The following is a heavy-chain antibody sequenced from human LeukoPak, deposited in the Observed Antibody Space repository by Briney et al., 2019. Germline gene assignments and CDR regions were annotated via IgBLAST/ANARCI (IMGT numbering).Heavy chain of an antibody. CDR1: GGTFSSYA. CDR3: ARDSPSLGGSGSYGY. Sequence: ASVKVSCKASGGTFSSYAISWVRQAPGQGREWMGRIIPILGIANYAQKFQGRVTITADKSTSTAYMELSSLRSEDTAVYYCARDSPSLGGSGSYGYWGQGTLVTVSS. J-gene: IGHJ4*02. V-gene: IGHV1-69*04. CDR2: IIPILGIA. D-gene: IGHD3-10*01.